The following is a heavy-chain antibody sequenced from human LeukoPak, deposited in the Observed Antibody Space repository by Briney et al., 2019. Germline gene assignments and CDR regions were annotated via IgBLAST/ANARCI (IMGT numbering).Heavy chain of an antibody. D-gene: IGHD2-8*01. Sequence: GGSLRLSCVASGFTFSSYTMNWVRQAPGKGLEWVSSITSSSSYIYYADSVKGRFTISRDNAKNSLYLQMNSLRAEDTAVYYCARDGVVGGALDYWGQGTLVTVSS. CDR3: ARDGVVGGALDY. CDR1: GFTFSSYT. J-gene: IGHJ4*02. CDR2: ITSSSSYI. V-gene: IGHV3-21*01.